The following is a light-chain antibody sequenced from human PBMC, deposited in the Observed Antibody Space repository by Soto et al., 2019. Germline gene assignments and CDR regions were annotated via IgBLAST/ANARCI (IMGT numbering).Light chain of an antibody. CDR2: DAS. Sequence: DIQMTQSPSSLSASVGDRVTITCRASQSISSYLNWYQQRPGKAPKLVIYDASSLQGGVPSRFSGSGSGTDFTLTVISLQPEDFATYYCQQSYSTPATFGPGTTVDLK. J-gene: IGKJ3*01. CDR1: QSISSY. V-gene: IGKV1-39*01. CDR3: QQSYSTPAT.